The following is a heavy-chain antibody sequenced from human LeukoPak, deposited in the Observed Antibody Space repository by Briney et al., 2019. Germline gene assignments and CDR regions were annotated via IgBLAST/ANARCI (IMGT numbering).Heavy chain of an antibody. Sequence: ASVKVSCKASGYTFTSYGISWVRQAPGQGLEWMGWISAYNGNTNYAQKLQGRVTMTTDTSTSTAYMELRSLRSDDTAVYYCARGRYDFWSGYSYYSDYWGQGTLVTVSS. CDR2: ISAYNGNT. J-gene: IGHJ4*02. CDR3: ARGRYDFWSGYSYYSDY. D-gene: IGHD3-3*01. V-gene: IGHV1-18*01. CDR1: GYTFTSYG.